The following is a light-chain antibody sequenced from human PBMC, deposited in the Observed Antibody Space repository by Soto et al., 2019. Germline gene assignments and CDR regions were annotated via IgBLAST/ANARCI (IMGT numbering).Light chain of an antibody. J-gene: IGKJ3*01. CDR3: QQLNSYPRT. CDR1: QSVSNNY. CDR2: GAS. V-gene: IGKV3-20*01. Sequence: EIVLTQSPGTLSLSPGERATLSCRASQSVSNNYLAWYQQKPGQAPRLLIYGASNRATGIPDRFSGSGSGTDFTLTISRLEPEDFATYYCQQLNSYPRTFGPGTKVDIK.